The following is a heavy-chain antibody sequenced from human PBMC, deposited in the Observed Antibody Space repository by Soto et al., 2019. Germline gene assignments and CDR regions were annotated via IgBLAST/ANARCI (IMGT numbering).Heavy chain of an antibody. Sequence: SETLSLTCTVSGGSISTYFWSWIRQPPGKGLEWIGYIYYSGYTNYNPSLKSRVTISVDTSKNQFSLKLSSVTAAGTAVYYCARDLGDYAEPGYYYYMDVWGKGTTVTVSS. CDR2: IYYSGYT. D-gene: IGHD3-16*01. CDR3: ARDLGDYAEPGYYYYMDV. CDR1: GGSISTYF. J-gene: IGHJ6*03. V-gene: IGHV4-59*01.